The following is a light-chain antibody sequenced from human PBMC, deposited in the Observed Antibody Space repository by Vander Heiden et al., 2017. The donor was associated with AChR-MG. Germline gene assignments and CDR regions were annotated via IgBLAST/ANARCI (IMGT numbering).Light chain of an antibody. J-gene: IGLJ2*01. CDR1: SGSLASSY. CDR3: QSYDNLSPVV. Sequence: LMLTQPHSVSESPGKTVVISCPRSSGSLASSYVQRCQQRPGGVPTTVIDEDDQRPSGGPDRFSGSIDRSSNSAPLTSSGLKTEDEADYYGQSYDNLSPVVFGGGTKLTVL. CDR2: EDD. V-gene: IGLV6-57*03.